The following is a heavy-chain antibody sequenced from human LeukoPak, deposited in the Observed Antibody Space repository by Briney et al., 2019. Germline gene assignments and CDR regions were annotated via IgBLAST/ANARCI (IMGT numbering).Heavy chain of an antibody. D-gene: IGHD3-22*01. CDR2: IYYSGST. CDR3: ARRTMTYDY. Sequence: SETLSLTCAVYGGSFRGYYWSWIRQPPGKGLEWIGSIYYSGSTYYNPSLKSRVTISVDTSKNQFSLKLSSVTAADTAVYYCARRTMTYDYWGQGTLVTVSS. V-gene: IGHV4-34*01. J-gene: IGHJ4*02. CDR1: GGSFRGYY.